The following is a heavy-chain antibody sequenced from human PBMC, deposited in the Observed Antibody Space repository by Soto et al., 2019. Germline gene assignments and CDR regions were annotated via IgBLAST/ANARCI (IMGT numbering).Heavy chain of an antibody. V-gene: IGHV4-34*01. CDR2: INHSGST. Sequence: PSETLSLTCAVYGGSFSGYYWSWIRQPPGKGLEWIGEINHSGSTNYNPSLKSRVTISVDTSKNQFSLKLSSVTAADTAVYYCARGEYRFVVVVPAAMRRGNWFDPWGQGTLVTVSS. D-gene: IGHD2-2*01. CDR1: GGSFSGYY. J-gene: IGHJ5*02. CDR3: ARGEYRFVVVVPAAMRRGNWFDP.